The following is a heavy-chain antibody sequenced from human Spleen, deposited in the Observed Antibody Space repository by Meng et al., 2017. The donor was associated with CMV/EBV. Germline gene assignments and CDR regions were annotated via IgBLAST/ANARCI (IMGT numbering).Heavy chain of an antibody. CDR3: ARSLGELSPRVDY. CDR2: ISYDGGNK. D-gene: IGHD3-16*02. Sequence: GGSLRLSCVASGFTFSRSAMQWVRQAPGKGLDWMTVISYDGGNKFHADSVKGRFTISRDNSRNTLYLQMNTLRVEDTAVYYCARSLGELSPRVDYWGQGVMVTVSS. J-gene: IGHJ4*02. V-gene: IGHV3-30*04. CDR1: GFTFSRSA.